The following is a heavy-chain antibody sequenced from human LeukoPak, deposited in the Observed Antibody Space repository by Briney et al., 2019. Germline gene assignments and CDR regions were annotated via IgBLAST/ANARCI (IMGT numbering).Heavy chain of an antibody. J-gene: IGHJ3*02. Sequence: SETLSLTCVVSGDSITNGYCWGWIRQPPGKGLQWIGSIYYSGSTYYNPSLKSRVTISVDTSKNQLSLRLNSVTAADTAVYYCARPGATATDGFDIWGQGTLVTVSS. CDR2: IYYSGST. CDR1: GDSITNGYC. D-gene: IGHD2-2*01. CDR3: ARPGATATDGFDI. V-gene: IGHV4-38-2*01.